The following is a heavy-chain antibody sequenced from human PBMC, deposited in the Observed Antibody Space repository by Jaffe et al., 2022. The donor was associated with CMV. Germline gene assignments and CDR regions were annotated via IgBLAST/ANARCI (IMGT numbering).Heavy chain of an antibody. CDR1: GFTFRTYA. Sequence: EVQVLDSGGGLVQPGGSLRLSCVTSGFTFRTYAISWVRQAPGRGLEWVSGIRDGGSRTDYADSVKGRFTISRDNSDNTLFLQMNSLRAEDTAVYYCARDFSKSEGFGTHFDHWGQGTLVTVSS. V-gene: IGHV3-23*01. CDR3: ARDFSKSEGFGTHFDH. J-gene: IGHJ4*02. CDR2: IRDGGSRT. D-gene: IGHD3-16*01.